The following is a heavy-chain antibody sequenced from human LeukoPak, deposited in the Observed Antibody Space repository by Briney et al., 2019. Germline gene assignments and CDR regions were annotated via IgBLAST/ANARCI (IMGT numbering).Heavy chain of an antibody. CDR2: INGDGRNI. D-gene: IGHD2-2*01. Sequence: GGSLSLSCVASGFPFSRYWMHWVRQDPRKGLGWVSRINGDGRNINYADSVRGRFTISRDNAKNPLYLQINTLRVEDTAVYYCAKGDIVVVPAALGPGAAFDIWGQGTMVIVSS. J-gene: IGHJ3*02. CDR3: AKGDIVVVPAALGPGAAFDI. CDR1: GFPFSRYW. V-gene: IGHV3-74*01.